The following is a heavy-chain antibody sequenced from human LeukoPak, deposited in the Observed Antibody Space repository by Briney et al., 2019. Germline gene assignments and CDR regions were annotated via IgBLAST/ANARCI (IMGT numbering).Heavy chain of an antibody. CDR1: GGSISSGGYY. J-gene: IGHJ4*02. D-gene: IGHD4-17*01. CDR3: ARGEITVTTTN. V-gene: IGHV4-31*03. CDR2: IYYSGST. Sequence: SQTLSLTCTVSGGSISSGGYYWRWIRQHPGKGLEWIGYIYYSGSTYYNPSLKSRVTISVDTSKNQFSLKLSSVTAADTAVYYCARGEITVTTTNWGQGTLVTVSS.